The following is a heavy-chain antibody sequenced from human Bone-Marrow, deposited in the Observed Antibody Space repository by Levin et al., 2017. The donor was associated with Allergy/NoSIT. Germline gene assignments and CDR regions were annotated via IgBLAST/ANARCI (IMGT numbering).Heavy chain of an antibody. CDR2: IIPVFGAP. J-gene: IGHJ6*02. CDR3: ATTRGESVISYGDYYDMDV. V-gene: IGHV1-69*06. Sequence: GASVKVSCKASVDTFSDYGISWVRQAPGQGLEWMGGIIPVFGAPTYAQKFQARVTISADKSSRTAYLELSGLRSDDTAVYFCATTRGESVISYGDYYDMDVWGQGTTVTVSS. D-gene: IGHD3-10*01. CDR1: VDTFSDYG.